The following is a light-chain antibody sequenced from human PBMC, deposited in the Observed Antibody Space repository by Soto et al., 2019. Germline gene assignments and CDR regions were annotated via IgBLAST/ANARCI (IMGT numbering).Light chain of an antibody. CDR2: WGS. J-gene: IGKJ4*01. V-gene: IGKV4-1*01. Sequence: DIVITQSPNSLAVPLGWMSTINCRSIQIVFRSSNNRNYLAWYQQKPGQSPKLLIYWGSTRESGGPDRFSGSGSGTDFTLTISSLHAEDVAVYYCQQYYSTPLTFGGGTKVDIK. CDR1: QIVFRSSNNRNY. CDR3: QQYYSTPLT.